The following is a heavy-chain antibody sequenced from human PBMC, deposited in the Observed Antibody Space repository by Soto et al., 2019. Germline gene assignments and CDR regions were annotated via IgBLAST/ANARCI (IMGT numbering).Heavy chain of an antibody. V-gene: IGHV4-59*01. J-gene: IGHJ5*02. D-gene: IGHD2-8*02. CDR1: GVSISSYY. CDR3: ARESTGLVGWCDP. Sequence: QVQLQESGPGLVKPSETLSLTCTVSGVSISSYYWSWIRQPPGKGLEWIGYISSRGSTNYNPSLKSRVTISVDTSKNQFALKLSSVTAADTAVYYCARESTGLVGWCDPWGQGTLGNVSS. CDR2: ISSRGST.